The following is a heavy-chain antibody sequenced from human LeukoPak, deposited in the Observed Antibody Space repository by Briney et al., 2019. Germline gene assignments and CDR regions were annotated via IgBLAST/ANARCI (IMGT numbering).Heavy chain of an antibody. V-gene: IGHV4-39*01. CDR3: ARRGLLPDAFDI. D-gene: IGHD2-21*02. Sequence: SETLSLTCTVSGGSISSSSTYYWGWIRQPPGKGLEWIGTINYSGSTYYNPSLKSRVTMSVDTSKNQFSLKLTSVTAADTAVYYCARRGLLPDAFDIWGQGTMVTVSS. CDR2: INYSGST. J-gene: IGHJ3*02. CDR1: GGSISSSSTYY.